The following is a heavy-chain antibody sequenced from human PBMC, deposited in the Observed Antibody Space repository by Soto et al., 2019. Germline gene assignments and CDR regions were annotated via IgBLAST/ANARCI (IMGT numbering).Heavy chain of an antibody. J-gene: IGHJ6*02. CDR1: GGSFSNYA. D-gene: IGHD4-4*01. CDR2: IIPMFGTA. Sequence: SVKVSCKTSGGSFSNYAISWVRQAPGQGLEWMGAIIPMFGTANYAQMFQGRVTITADESTNTAYMEVSSLRSEDSAVYYCARGGTVSREYFYGMDVWVQGTTVTVSS. CDR3: ARGGTVSREYFYGMDV. V-gene: IGHV1-69*13.